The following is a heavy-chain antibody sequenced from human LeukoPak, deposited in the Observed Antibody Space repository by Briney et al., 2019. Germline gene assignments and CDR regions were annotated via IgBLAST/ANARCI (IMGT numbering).Heavy chain of an antibody. CDR1: GGSISSYY. D-gene: IGHD3-3*01. CDR3: ARGRFTTFDY. Sequence: PSETLSLTCTVSGGSISSYYWSWIRQPPGKGLEWIGYIYYSGSTNYNPSLKSRVTISVDTSKNQFSLKLSSATAADTAVYYCARGRFTTFDYWGQGTLVTVSS. CDR2: IYYSGST. V-gene: IGHV4-59*01. J-gene: IGHJ4*02.